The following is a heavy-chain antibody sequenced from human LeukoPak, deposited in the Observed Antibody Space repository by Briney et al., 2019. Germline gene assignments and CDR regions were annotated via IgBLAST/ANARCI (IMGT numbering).Heavy chain of an antibody. CDR2: IGADGDGT. CDR3: AKAPVTSCRGAYCYPFDS. Sequence: PGGSLRLSCAASGFTFNNYGVSWVRQAPGKGLEWVSSIGADGDGTYYADSVKGRVTISRDNSKNTLYLHMNSLRAEDTAVYFCAKAPVTSCRGAYCYPFDSWGQGTLVTVSS. D-gene: IGHD2-21*01. CDR1: GFTFNNYG. J-gene: IGHJ4*02. V-gene: IGHV3-23*01.